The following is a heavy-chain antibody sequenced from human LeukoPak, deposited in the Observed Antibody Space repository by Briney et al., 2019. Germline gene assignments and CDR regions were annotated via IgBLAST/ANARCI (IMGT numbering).Heavy chain of an antibody. J-gene: IGHJ5*02. CDR1: GGYISSYY. D-gene: IGHD3-22*01. CDR2: IYTSGST. CDR3: ARDGPVYYDSSGYFNWFDP. Sequence: SETLSLTCTVSGGYISSYYWSWIRQPAGKGLEWIGRIYTSGSTNYNPSLKSRVTISVDTSKNQFSLKLSSVTAADTAVYYCARDGPVYYDSSGYFNWFDPWGQGTLVTVSS. V-gene: IGHV4-4*07.